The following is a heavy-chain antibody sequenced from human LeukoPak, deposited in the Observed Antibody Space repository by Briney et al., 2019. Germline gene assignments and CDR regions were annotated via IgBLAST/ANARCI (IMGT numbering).Heavy chain of an antibody. CDR3: AKDKGLFSSSSSGAFDI. Sequence: PSEALSLTCAVSGGSISSSNWWSWVRQPPGKGLEWIGEIYHSGSTNYNPSPKSRVTISVDKSKNQFSLKLSSVTAADTAVYYCAKDKGLFSSSSSGAFDIWAQGTMVTVSS. D-gene: IGHD6-6*01. CDR1: GGSISSSNW. J-gene: IGHJ3*02. V-gene: IGHV4-4*02. CDR2: IYHSGST.